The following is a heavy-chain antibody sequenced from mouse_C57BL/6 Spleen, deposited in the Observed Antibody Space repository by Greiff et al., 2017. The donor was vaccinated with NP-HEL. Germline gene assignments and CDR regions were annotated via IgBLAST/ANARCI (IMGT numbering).Heavy chain of an antibody. Sequence: QVQLQQPGAELVKPGASVKLSCKASGYTFTSYWMHWVKQRPGQGLEWIGMIHPNSGSTNYNEKFKSKATLTVDKSSSKAYMQLSSLTSEDSAVYYCAREATPYYFDYWGQGTTLTVSS. J-gene: IGHJ2*01. CDR2: IHPNSGST. V-gene: IGHV1-64*01. CDR3: AREATPYYFDY. CDR1: GYTFTSYW.